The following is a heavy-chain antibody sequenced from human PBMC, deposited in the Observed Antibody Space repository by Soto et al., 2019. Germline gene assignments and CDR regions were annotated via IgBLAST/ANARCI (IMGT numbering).Heavy chain of an antibody. V-gene: IGHV4-30-2*01. J-gene: IGHJ5*02. CDR2: IYHSGST. D-gene: IGHD1-7*01. CDR1: GGSISSGGYS. CDR3: ARTESGTFDP. Sequence: SATLSLTCAVSGGSISSGGYSWSWIRQPPGKGLEWIGYIYHSGSTYYNPSLKSRVTISVDRSKNQFSLKLSSVTAADTAVYYCARTESGTFDPWGQGTLVTSPQ.